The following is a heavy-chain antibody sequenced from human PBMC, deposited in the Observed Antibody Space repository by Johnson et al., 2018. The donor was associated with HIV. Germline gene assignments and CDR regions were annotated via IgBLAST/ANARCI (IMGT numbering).Heavy chain of an antibody. CDR1: GFSISSNY. Sequence: VQLVESGGGLIQPGGSLRLSCKASGFSISSNYMSWVRQPPGKGLEWVSRINSDGSGTTYADSVKGRFNISRDNAKNTLYLQMNSLRAEDTAVYYCARIGALQLHRAFDIWGQGTMVTVSS. D-gene: IGHD2-2*01. V-gene: IGHV3-74*02. CDR2: INSDGSGT. J-gene: IGHJ3*02. CDR3: ARIGALQLHRAFDI.